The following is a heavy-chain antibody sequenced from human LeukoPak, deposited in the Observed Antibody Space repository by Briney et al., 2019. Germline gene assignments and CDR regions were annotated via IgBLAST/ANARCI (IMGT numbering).Heavy chain of an antibody. J-gene: IGHJ5*02. Sequence: PSETLSLTCIVSGGSISSSNYYWDWIRQPPGQGLEWIGSMSHSERTYYNPSLKSRLTIFVDTSKNQFSLELRSVTAADTAVYYCARGRNGNYYGSGSYLGRRNWFDPWGQGTLVTVSS. CDR2: MSHSERT. CDR1: GGSISSSNYY. D-gene: IGHD3-10*01. V-gene: IGHV4-39*07. CDR3: ARGRNGNYYGSGSYLGRRNWFDP.